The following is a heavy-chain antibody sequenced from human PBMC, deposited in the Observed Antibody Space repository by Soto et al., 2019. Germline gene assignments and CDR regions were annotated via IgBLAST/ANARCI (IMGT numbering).Heavy chain of an antibody. CDR3: AKDREGTVRYYYYMDV. CDR2: ISYDGSNK. CDR1: GFTFSSYG. Sequence: QVQLVESGGGVVQPGRSLRLSCAASGFTFSSYGMHWVRQAPGKGLEWVAVISYDGSNKYYADSVNGRFTITRDNSKNTMYLQMNSLRAEDTAVYYCAKDREGTVRYYYYMDVWGKGTTVTVSS. D-gene: IGHD4-4*01. J-gene: IGHJ6*03. V-gene: IGHV3-30*18.